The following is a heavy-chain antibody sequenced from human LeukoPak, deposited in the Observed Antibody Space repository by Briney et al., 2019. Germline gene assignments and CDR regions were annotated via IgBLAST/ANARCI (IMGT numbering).Heavy chain of an antibody. CDR1: GVTFSSYS. J-gene: IGHJ4*02. CDR2: ISSSGTTI. CDR3: AREEYGDFWSGSSPYFDY. Sequence: GGSLRLSCAAPGVTFSSYSMNWVRQAPGKGLEWVSYISSSGTTIYYADSVKGRLTISRDNAKNSLYLQMNSLRAEDTAVYYWAREEYGDFWSGSSPYFDYWGQGTLVTVSS. D-gene: IGHD3-3*01. V-gene: IGHV3-48*01.